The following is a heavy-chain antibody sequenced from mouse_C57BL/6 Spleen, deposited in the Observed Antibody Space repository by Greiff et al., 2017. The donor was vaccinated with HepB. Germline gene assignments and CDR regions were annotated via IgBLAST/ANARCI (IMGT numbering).Heavy chain of an antibody. CDR2: IHPNSGST. CDR1: GYTFTSYW. D-gene: IGHD1-1*01. V-gene: IGHV1-64*01. CDR3: ARSADGSSPWFAY. Sequence: QLQQPGAELVKPGASVKLSCKASGYTFTSYWMHWVKQRPGQGLEWIGMIHPNSGSTNYNEKFKSKATLTVDKSSSTAYMQLSSLTSEDSAVYYCARSADGSSPWFAYWGQGTLVTVSA. J-gene: IGHJ3*01.